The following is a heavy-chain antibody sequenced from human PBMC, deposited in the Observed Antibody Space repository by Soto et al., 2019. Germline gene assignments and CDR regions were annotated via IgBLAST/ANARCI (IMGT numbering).Heavy chain of an antibody. D-gene: IGHD6-13*01. J-gene: IGHJ5*02. Sequence: LRLSCAASGFTFRSFTMNWVRQAPGKGLEWVSTISSNSAYIYYTDALRGRFTISRDNAKNSLHLQMNSLRAEDTAVYYCTRDASRDSSARGWFDPWGPGTLATVSS. CDR2: ISSNSAYI. V-gene: IGHV3-21*01. CDR3: TRDASRDSSARGWFDP. CDR1: GFTFRSFT.